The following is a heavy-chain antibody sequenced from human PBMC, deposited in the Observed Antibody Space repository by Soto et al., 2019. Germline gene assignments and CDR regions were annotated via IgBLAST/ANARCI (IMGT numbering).Heavy chain of an antibody. D-gene: IGHD3-22*01. Sequence: ASVKVSCKASGYTFTGYYMHWVRQAPGQGLEWMGWINPNSGGTNYAQKFQGRVTMTRDTSISTAYMELSRLRSDDTAVYYCARERYYASSGYYRLWYFDLWGRGTLVTVSS. J-gene: IGHJ2*01. CDR2: INPNSGGT. V-gene: IGHV1-2*02. CDR3: ARERYYASSGYYRLWYFDL. CDR1: GYTFTGYY.